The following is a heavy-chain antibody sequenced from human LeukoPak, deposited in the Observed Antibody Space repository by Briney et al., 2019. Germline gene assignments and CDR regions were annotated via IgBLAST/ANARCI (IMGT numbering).Heavy chain of an antibody. CDR1: GYTFTSYD. V-gene: IGHV1-2*02. Sequence: ASVKVSCKASGYTFTSYDINWVRQATGQGLERMGWINPNSGGTNYAQKFQGRVTMTRDTSISTAYMELSRLRSDDTAVYYCARAGYIVVVPAADYWGQGTLVTVSS. D-gene: IGHD2-2*01. CDR3: ARAGYIVVVPAADY. J-gene: IGHJ4*02. CDR2: INPNSGGT.